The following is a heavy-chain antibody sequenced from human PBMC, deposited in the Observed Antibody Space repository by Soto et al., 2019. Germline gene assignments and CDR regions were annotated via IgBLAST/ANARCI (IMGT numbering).Heavy chain of an antibody. Sequence: SVEISCKASGATFSSYAIRWVLQAPEQGIEWMGGIIPIFGKADYAQKFPGRVTITADKSTSTAYMELSSLSSEDTAVYYRARDKRPAADTLIDYWRQRTLVTFSA. CDR3: ARDKRPAADTLIDY. CDR1: GATFSSYA. V-gene: IGHV1-69*06. D-gene: IGHD6-13*01. CDR2: IIPIFGKA. J-gene: IGHJ4*02.